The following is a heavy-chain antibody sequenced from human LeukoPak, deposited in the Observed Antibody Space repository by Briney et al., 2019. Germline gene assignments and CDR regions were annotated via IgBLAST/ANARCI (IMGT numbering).Heavy chain of an antibody. V-gene: IGHV3-53*01. CDR1: GFTVSSNY. Sequence: PGGSLRLSCAASGFTVSSNYMSWVRQAPGKGLEWVSVIYSSGSTYYADSVKGRFTISRDNSKNTLYLQMNSLSAEDTAVYYCGKDLGGSGDYRPYWGQGSVVTVSS. D-gene: IGHD2-21*02. J-gene: IGHJ4*02. CDR2: IYSSGST. CDR3: GKDLGGSGDYRPY.